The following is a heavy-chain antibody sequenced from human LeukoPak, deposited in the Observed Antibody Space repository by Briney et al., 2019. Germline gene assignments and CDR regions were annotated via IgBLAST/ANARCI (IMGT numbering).Heavy chain of an antibody. CDR1: GFTFSSYS. D-gene: IGHD3-16*01. V-gene: IGHV3-21*01. CDR3: ARDVGGY. J-gene: IGHJ4*02. CDR2: ISSSSSYI. Sequence: GGSLRLSCAASGFTFSSYSMNWVRQPPGKGLEWVSSISSSSSYIYYADSVKGLFTISRDNAKNSLYLQMNSLRAEDTVVYYCARDVGGYWGQGTLVTVSS.